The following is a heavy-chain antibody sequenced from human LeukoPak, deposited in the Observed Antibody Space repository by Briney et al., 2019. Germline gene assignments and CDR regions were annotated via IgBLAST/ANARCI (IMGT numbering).Heavy chain of an antibody. CDR3: ARRWFHDAFDI. J-gene: IGHJ3*02. CDR2: IYYSGST. V-gene: IGHV4-31*03. Sequence: SQTLSLTCTVSGGSISSGGYYWSWIRQHPGKGLEWIGYIYYSGSTNYNPSLKSRVTISVDTSKNQFSLKLSSVTAADTAVYYCARRWFHDAFDIWGQGTMVTVSS. CDR1: GGSISSGGYY. D-gene: IGHD4-23*01.